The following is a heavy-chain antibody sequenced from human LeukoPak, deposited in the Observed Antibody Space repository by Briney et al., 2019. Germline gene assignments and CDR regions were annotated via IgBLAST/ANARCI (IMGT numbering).Heavy chain of an antibody. J-gene: IGHJ3*02. CDR1: GYTFTGYY. D-gene: IGHD3-3*01. CDR3: AGKVYDFWSGFDDAFDI. CDR2: INPNSGGT. V-gene: IGHV1-2*02. Sequence: ASVKVSCKASGYTFTGYYMHWVRQAPGQGLEWMGWINPNSGGTNYAQKFQGRVTMTRDTSISTAYMELSRLRSDDTAVYYCAGKVYDFWSGFDDAFDIWGQGTMVTVSS.